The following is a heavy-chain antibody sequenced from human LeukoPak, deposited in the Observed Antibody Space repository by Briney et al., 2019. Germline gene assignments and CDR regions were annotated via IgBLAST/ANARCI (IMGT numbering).Heavy chain of an antibody. CDR3: AIMITFGGVIVMHY. Sequence: PGGSLRLSCGGSRYSFDSYAMIWVRQAPGKGLEWVSSINGGGDITYYAESVKGRFTISRDNAKNSLYLQMNSLRAEDTAVYYCAIMITFGGVIVMHYWGQGTLVTVST. V-gene: IGHV3-23*01. D-gene: IGHD3-16*02. J-gene: IGHJ4*02. CDR1: RYSFDSYA. CDR2: INGGGDIT.